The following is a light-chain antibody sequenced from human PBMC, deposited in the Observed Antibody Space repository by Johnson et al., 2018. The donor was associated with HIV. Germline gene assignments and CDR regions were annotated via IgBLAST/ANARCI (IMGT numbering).Light chain of an antibody. CDR2: DNN. CDR1: TSNIGNNY. V-gene: IGLV1-51*01. Sequence: QSVLTQPPSVSAAPGQKVTISCSGTTSNIGNNYVSWYQQLPGTAPKLLIYDNNKRPSGIPDRFSGSKSGTSATLGITGLQTGDEADYYCGTWDSSLSSGVFGTWPTVIVL. J-gene: IGLJ1*01. CDR3: GTWDSSLSSGV.